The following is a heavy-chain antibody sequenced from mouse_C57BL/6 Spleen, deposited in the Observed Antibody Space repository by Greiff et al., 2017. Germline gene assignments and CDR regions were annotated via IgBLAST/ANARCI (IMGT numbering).Heavy chain of an antibody. Sequence: VQLQQSGAELVRPGASVKLSCTASGFNIKDDYMHWVKQRPEQGLEWLGWIDPENGDTEYASKFQGKATITADTYSNTAYLQLRSQTSEDTAVYYCSYYYGSSYRFAYWGQGTLVTVSA. CDR2: IDPENGDT. D-gene: IGHD1-1*01. CDR1: GFNIKDDY. J-gene: IGHJ3*01. CDR3: SYYYGSSYRFAY. V-gene: IGHV14-4*01.